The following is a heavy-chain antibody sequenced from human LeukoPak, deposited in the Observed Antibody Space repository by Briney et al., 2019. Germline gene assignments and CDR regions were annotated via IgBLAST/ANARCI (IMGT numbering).Heavy chain of an antibody. J-gene: IGHJ3*02. D-gene: IGHD2-8*01. V-gene: IGHV3-15*01. CDR1: GFTFSDAW. Sequence: GGSLRLSCAASGFTFSDAWMSWGRPAAGKGLELVGRIKSKSAGGTTGYAAPVRGRITISRDDSESMLYLQMNSLKTEDTAVYYCATERLGKWAFDIWGQGTMVTVSS. CDR3: ATERLGKWAFDI. CDR2: IKSKSAGGTT.